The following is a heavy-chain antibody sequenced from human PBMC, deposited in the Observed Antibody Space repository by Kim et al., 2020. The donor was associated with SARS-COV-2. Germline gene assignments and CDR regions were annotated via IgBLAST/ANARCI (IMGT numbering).Heavy chain of an antibody. D-gene: IGHD2-8*01. CDR1: GGSISSYY. V-gene: IGHV4-4*07. CDR3: ARDRDIVLMVYAIVDAFDI. CDR2: IYTSGST. Sequence: SETLSLTCTVSGGSISSYYWSWIRQPAGKGLEWIGRIYTSGSTNYNPSLKSRVTMSVDTSKNQFSLKLSSVTAADTAVYYCARDRDIVLMVYAIVDAFDIWGQGTMVTVSS. J-gene: IGHJ3*02.